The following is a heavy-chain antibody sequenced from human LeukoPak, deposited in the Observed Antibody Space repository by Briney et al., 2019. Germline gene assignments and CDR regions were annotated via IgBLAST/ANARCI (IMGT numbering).Heavy chain of an antibody. CDR2: INLSGGST. J-gene: IGHJ4*02. CDR3: ARASLGDLFYSDF. D-gene: IGHD3-16*01. V-gene: IGHV1-46*01. Sequence: ASVKVSCKASGYTFTSNYMHWVRQPPGQGLEWMGIINLSGGSTSYAQKFQGRVTMTRDTSTSTVYMELSSLRSEDTAVYYCARASLGDLFYSDFWGQGTLVTVSS. CDR1: GYTFTSNY.